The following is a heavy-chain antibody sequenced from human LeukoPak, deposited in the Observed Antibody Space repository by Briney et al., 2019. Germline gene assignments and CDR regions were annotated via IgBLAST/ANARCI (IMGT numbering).Heavy chain of an antibody. CDR2: INHSGST. CDR3: ARDKFWSGYLYYFDY. Sequence: PSETLSLTCTVSGGSISRSNYYWGWVRQPPGKGLEWIGEINHSGSTNYNPSLKSRVTISVDTSKNQFSLKLSSVTAADTAVYYCARDKFWSGYLYYFDYWGQGTLVTVSS. V-gene: IGHV4-39*07. CDR1: GGSISRSNYY. J-gene: IGHJ4*02. D-gene: IGHD3-3*01.